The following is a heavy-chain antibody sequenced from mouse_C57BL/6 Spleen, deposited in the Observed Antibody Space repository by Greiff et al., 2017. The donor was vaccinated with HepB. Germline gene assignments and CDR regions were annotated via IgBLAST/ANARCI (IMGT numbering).Heavy chain of an antibody. CDR2: ISSGGSYT. CDR3: ARHTGKGAMDY. CDR1: GFTFSSYG. V-gene: IGHV5-6*02. Sequence: DVKLVESGGDLVKPGGSLKLSCAASGFTFSSYGMSWVRQTPDKRLEWVATISSGGSYTYYPDSVKGRFTISRDNAKNTLYLQMSSLKSEDTAMYYCARHTGKGAMDYWGQGTSVTVSS. J-gene: IGHJ4*01. D-gene: IGHD5-1-1*01.